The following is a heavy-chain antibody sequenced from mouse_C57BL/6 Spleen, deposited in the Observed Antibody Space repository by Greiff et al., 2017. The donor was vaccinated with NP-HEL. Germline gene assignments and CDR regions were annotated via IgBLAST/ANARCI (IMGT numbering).Heavy chain of an antibody. D-gene: IGHD2-1*01. V-gene: IGHV1-69*01. CDR1: GYTFTSYW. CDR3: ARVRGNSEAWFAY. J-gene: IGHJ3*01. Sequence: QVQLQQPGAELVMPGASVKLSCKASGYTFTSYWMHWVKQRPGQGLEWIGEIDLSDSYTNYNQKFKVKSTLTVDKSSITAYMQLSSLTSEDSAVYYCARVRGNSEAWFAYWGQVTLVTVSA. CDR2: IDLSDSYT.